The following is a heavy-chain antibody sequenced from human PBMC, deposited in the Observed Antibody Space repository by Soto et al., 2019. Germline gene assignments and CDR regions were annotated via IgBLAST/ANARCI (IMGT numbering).Heavy chain of an antibody. Sequence: QVQLQESGPGLVKPSETLSLTCTVSGGSMRGQHWSWIRQPPGKGLEWIGHHSDSTNYNPSLKSRITISTGTSKNQFCLTLSSVTAADTAVYYCATYTVGEGGRGYWGQGTLVTVSS. J-gene: IGHJ4*02. CDR1: GGSMRGQH. D-gene: IGHD3-16*01. V-gene: IGHV4-4*09. CDR3: ATYTVGEGGRGY. CDR2: HHSDST.